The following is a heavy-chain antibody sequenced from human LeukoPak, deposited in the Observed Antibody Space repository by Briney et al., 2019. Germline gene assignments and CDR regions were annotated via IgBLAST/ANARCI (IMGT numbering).Heavy chain of an antibody. CDR2: ISGSGSST. CDR1: GFTFSSYA. CDR3: AKDRTSGSYFSGPWFDP. J-gene: IGHJ5*02. Sequence: HAGGSLRLACAASGFTFSSYAMSWARQAPGKGLEWVSAISGSGSSTYYADSVKGRFTISRDNSKNTLYLQMNSLRAEDTAVYYCAKDRTSGSYFSGPWFDPWGQGTLVTVSS. V-gene: IGHV3-23*01. D-gene: IGHD1-26*01.